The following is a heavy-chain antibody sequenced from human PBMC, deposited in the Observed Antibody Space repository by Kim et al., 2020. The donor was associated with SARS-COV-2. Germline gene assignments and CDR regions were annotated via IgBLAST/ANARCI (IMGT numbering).Heavy chain of an antibody. CDR2: ISSRGTTL. J-gene: IGHJ5*02. Sequence: GALRLSCAASGFSFSDFYMSWIRQAPGKGLEWISYISSRGTTLNYTDSVKGRFTVSRDNDKNSLYLQMNSLSLDDTAIYYCAKIPAPNKNWFDLWGQGTLVTVSS. CDR3: AKIPAPNKNWFDL. CDR1: GFSFSDFY. D-gene: IGHD2-2*01. V-gene: IGHV3-11*01.